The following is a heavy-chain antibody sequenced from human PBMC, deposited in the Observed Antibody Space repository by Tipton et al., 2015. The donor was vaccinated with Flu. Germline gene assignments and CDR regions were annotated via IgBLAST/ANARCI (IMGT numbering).Heavy chain of an antibody. Sequence: GSLRLSCAASGFTFSSYSMHWVRQAPGKGLEYVSVISSNGGSTYYADSVKGRFTISRDNSKNTLYLQMGSLRAEDMAVYYCARAVRSGYYDSSGSWGQGTLVTVSS. CDR3: ARAVRSGYYDSSGS. V-gene: IGHV3-64*02. CDR1: GFTFSSYS. J-gene: IGHJ4*02. CDR2: ISSNGGST. D-gene: IGHD3-22*01.